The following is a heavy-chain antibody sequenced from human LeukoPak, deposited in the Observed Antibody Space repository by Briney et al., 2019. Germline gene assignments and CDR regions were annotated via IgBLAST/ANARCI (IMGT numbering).Heavy chain of an antibody. V-gene: IGHV1-18*01. CDR2: ISAYNGNT. Sequence: GASVTVSFTASGYTFTSYGISWVRQAPGQGLEWMGWISAYNGNTNYAQKLQGRVTMTTDTSTSTAYMELRSLRPDDTAVYYCAREGAYNWFDPWGQGTLVTVSS. J-gene: IGHJ5*02. CDR1: GYTFTSYG. D-gene: IGHD1-26*01. CDR3: AREGAYNWFDP.